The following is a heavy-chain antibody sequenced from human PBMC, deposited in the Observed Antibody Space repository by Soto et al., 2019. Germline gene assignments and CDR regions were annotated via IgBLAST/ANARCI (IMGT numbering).Heavy chain of an antibody. V-gene: IGHV4-4*07. D-gene: IGHD1-26*01. Sequence: SETLSLTCTVSRASIYTYSWTWIRQPAGKGLQWIGHIYSSGSANYSPSLKSRVSMSVDSSKNQISLKLSSVTAADTAVYYCATIVGANDYWGQGTLVTVS. CDR2: IYSSGSA. CDR1: RASIYTYS. CDR3: ATIVGANDY. J-gene: IGHJ4*02.